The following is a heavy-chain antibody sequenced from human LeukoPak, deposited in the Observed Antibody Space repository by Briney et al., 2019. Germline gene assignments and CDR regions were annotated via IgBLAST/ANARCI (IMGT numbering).Heavy chain of an antibody. CDR2: IYTSGST. J-gene: IGHJ4*02. D-gene: IGHD3-3*01. V-gene: IGHV4-61*02. Sequence: SETLSLTCTVSGGSISSGSYYWSWIRQPAGKGLEWIGRIYTSGSTNYNPSLKSRVTISVDTSKNQFSLKLSSVTAADTAVYYCATEKVWSDYWGQGTLVTVSS. CDR3: ATEKVWSDY. CDR1: GGSISSGSYY.